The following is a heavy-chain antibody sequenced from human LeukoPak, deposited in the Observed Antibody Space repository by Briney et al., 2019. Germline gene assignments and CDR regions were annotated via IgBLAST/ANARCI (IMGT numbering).Heavy chain of an antibody. V-gene: IGHV4-39*07. Sequence: SETLSLTCTVSGGSISSSSYYWGWIRQLPGKGLEWIGSIYYSGSTYYNPSLKSRVTISVDTSKNQFSLKLSSVTAADTAVYYCAREGLGGSGRHNWFDPWGQGTLVTVSS. CDR3: AREGLGGSGRHNWFDP. CDR1: GGSISSSSYY. J-gene: IGHJ5*02. D-gene: IGHD2-15*01. CDR2: IYYSGST.